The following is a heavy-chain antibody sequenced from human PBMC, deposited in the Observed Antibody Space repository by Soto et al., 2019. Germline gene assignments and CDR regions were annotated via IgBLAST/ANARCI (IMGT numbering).Heavy chain of an antibody. CDR1: GFTFSDYY. CDR2: ISSSGSTI. J-gene: IGHJ3*02. CDR3: ARDLYCSGGSCYSRAREAFDI. Sequence: SGGSLRLSCAASGFTFSDYYMSWIRQAPGKGLEWVSYISSSGSTIYYADSVKGRFTISRDNAKNSLYLQMNSLRAEDTAVYYCARDLYCSGGSCYSRAREAFDIRGQGTMVTVSS. D-gene: IGHD2-15*01. V-gene: IGHV3-11*01.